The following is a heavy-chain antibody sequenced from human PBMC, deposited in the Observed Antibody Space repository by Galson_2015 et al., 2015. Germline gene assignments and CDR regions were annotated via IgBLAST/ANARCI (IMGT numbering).Heavy chain of an antibody. J-gene: IGHJ4*02. CDR1: GFPFSSYT. V-gene: IGHV3-21*01. Sequence: SLRLSCAAPGFPFSSYTMNWVRQAPGKGLQWVSSISGRSTFIFYSDSVKGRFTISRDNAKNSLSLQMNSLRGDDTAVYYCTRHLGIGSGSPEFWGQGTLVAVSP. CDR2: ISGRSTFI. D-gene: IGHD7-27*01. CDR3: TRHLGIGSGSPEF.